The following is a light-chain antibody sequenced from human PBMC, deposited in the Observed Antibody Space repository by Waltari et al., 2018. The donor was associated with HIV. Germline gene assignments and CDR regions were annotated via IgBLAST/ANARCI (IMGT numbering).Light chain of an antibody. V-gene: IGLV2-23*02. CDR1: SSAVGGYTY. CDR3: CSYAGSSTWV. J-gene: IGLJ3*02. Sequence: SALTQPASVSRSPGQAITISCPGPSSAVGGYTYVSWYQQHPGKAPKRMIYDVSTRPSGVSNRFSGSKYGNTASLTISGLQAEDEADYYCCSYAGSSTWVFGGGTKLTVL. CDR2: DVS.